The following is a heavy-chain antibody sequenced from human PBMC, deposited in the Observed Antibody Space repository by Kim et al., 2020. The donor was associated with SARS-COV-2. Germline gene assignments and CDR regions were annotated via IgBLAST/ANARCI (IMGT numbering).Heavy chain of an antibody. CDR1: GFTFSSYG. CDR3: AKDRGGAYGSGSLYPRHSGMDV. V-gene: IGHV3-33*06. J-gene: IGHJ6*02. CDR2: IWYDGSNK. D-gene: IGHD3-10*01. Sequence: GGSLRLSCAASGFTFSSYGMHWVRQAPGKGLEWVAVIWYDGSNKYYADSVKGRFTISRDNSKNTLYLPMNSLRAEDTAVYYCAKDRGGAYGSGSLYPRHSGMDVWGQGTTVTVSS.